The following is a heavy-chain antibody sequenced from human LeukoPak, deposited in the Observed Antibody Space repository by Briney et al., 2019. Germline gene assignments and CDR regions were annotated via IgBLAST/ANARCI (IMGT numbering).Heavy chain of an antibody. CDR3: AKDLDIVATITGN. J-gene: IGHJ4*02. CDR2: VSGSGGST. V-gene: IGHV3-23*01. D-gene: IGHD5-12*01. Sequence: GGTLRLSCAASGFTFSSYAMSWVRQAPGKGPEWVSGVSGSGGSTYYADSVKGRFTISRDNSKNTLYLQMNSLRAEDTAVYYCAKDLDIVATITGNWGQGTLVTVSS. CDR1: GFTFSSYA.